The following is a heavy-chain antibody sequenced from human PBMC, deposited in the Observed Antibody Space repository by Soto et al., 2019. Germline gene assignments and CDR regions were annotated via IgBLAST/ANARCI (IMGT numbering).Heavy chain of an antibody. J-gene: IGHJ6*02. CDR2: IKQDGSEK. Sequence: GGALRLSCAASGFTFSSYWMSWVRQAPGKGLEWVANIKQDGSEKYYVDSVKGRFTISVDTSKNQFSLKLSSVTAADTAVYYCARDSAAAGTYYYYGMDVWRQVTTVTVSS. V-gene: IGHV3-7*03. D-gene: IGHD6-13*01. CDR1: GFTFSSYW. CDR3: ARDSAAAGTYYYYGMDV.